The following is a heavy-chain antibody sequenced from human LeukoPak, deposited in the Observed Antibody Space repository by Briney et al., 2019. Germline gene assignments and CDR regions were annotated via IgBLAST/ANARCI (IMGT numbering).Heavy chain of an antibody. CDR1: GGSISSYS. Sequence: LETLSLTCIVSGGSISSYSWNWIRKSPGKGLEWVGYISHSGTTSYNSSLKSRVTISVDTSKNQLSLKLTSVTAADTAVYYCARWDDSAWGFGNWGPGTLVTVSS. CDR2: ISHSGTT. D-gene: IGHD6-19*01. J-gene: IGHJ4*02. CDR3: ARWDDSAWGFGN. V-gene: IGHV4-59*08.